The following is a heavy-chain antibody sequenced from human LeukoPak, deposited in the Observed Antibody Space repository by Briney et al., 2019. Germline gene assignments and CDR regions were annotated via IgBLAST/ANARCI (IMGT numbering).Heavy chain of an antibody. Sequence: GGSLRLSCAASGFTFSSYAMHWVRQAPGKGLEYVSVISTNGDRTYYANSVKGRFTISRDNSKNTLYLQMGGLRPEDMAVYYCARDKAAVGNDYWGLGTLVTVSS. CDR2: ISTNGDRT. CDR1: GFTFSSYA. V-gene: IGHV3-64*01. D-gene: IGHD6-13*01. CDR3: ARDKAAVGNDY. J-gene: IGHJ4*02.